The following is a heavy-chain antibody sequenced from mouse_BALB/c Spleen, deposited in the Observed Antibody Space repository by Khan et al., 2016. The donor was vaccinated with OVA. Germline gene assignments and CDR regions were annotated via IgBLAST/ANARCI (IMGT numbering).Heavy chain of an antibody. J-gene: IGHJ1*01. V-gene: IGHV14-3*02. Sequence: EVQLQQSGAELVKPGASVKLSCTASGFNIKDTYMHWVKQRPEQGLEWIGRIDPANGNTKYDPKFQGKATIPADTSSNTAYLQLSSLTSEDTAVYYCARYYGSSYWYFDVWGAGTTVTVSS. D-gene: IGHD1-1*01. CDR3: ARYYGSSYWYFDV. CDR1: GFNIKDTY. CDR2: IDPANGNT.